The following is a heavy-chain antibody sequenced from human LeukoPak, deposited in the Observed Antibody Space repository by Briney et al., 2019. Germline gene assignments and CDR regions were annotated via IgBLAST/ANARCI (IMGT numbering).Heavy chain of an antibody. CDR1: GGSISSYY. D-gene: IGHD3-22*01. Sequence: PSETLSLTCTVSGGSISSYYWSWIRLPAGKGLEWIGRIYTSGSTNYNPSLKSRVTMSVDTSKNQFSLKLSSVTAADTAVYYCAREYYYDSSGCYDYWGQGTLVTVSS. CDR3: AREYYYDSSGCYDY. J-gene: IGHJ4*02. V-gene: IGHV4-4*07. CDR2: IYTSGST.